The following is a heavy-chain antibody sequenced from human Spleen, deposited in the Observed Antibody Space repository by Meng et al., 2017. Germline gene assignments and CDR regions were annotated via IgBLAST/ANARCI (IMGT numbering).Heavy chain of an antibody. D-gene: IGHD3-16*02. J-gene: IGHJ4*02. CDR3: TTDLYDYVWGSYHSHEY. CDR1: GVTFSGSD. Sequence: GESLKISCAVSGVTFSGSDIHWVRQASGKGLEWVGRIGSKAKTYATVYAASVRGRFTISRDDSKNTAYLQLSSLKIEDTAVYYCTTDLYDYVWGSYHSHEYWGQGTLVTVSS. V-gene: IGHV3-73*01. CDR2: IGSKAKTYAT.